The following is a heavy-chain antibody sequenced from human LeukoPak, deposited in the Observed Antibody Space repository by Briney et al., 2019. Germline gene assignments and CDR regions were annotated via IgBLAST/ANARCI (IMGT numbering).Heavy chain of an antibody. CDR2: IYSSGST. V-gene: IGHV4-4*07. D-gene: IGHD3-22*01. CDR1: GGSISSYY. J-gene: IGHJ4*02. Sequence: KPSETLSLTCTVSGGSISSYYWSWVRQPAGKGLEWIGRIYSSGSTNYNPSLKSRVTISVDTSKNQFSLKLSSVTAADTAVYYCARAGERGYYDRGDYFDYWGQGTLVTVSS. CDR3: ARAGERGYYDRGDYFDY.